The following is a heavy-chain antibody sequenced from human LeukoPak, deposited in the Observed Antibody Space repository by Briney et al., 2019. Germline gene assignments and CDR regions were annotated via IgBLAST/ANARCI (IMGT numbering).Heavy chain of an antibody. CDR1: GGSISSSSYY. Sequence: SETLSLTCTVSGGSISSSSYYWGWIRQPPGKGLEWIGSIYYSGSTYYNPSLKSRVTISVDTSKNQFSLKLSSVTAADTAVYYCARDRAPGLTDYWGQGTLVTVSS. D-gene: IGHD4/OR15-4a*01. CDR3: ARDRAPGLTDY. V-gene: IGHV4-39*07. J-gene: IGHJ4*02. CDR2: IYYSGST.